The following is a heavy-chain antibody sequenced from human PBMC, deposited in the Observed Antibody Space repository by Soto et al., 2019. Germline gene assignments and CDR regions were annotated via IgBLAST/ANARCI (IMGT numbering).Heavy chain of an antibody. V-gene: IGHV3-74*01. Sequence: EVQLVESGGGLVQPGGSLRLSCAASGFTFSSYWMLWVRQAPGKGLVWVSGINSDGSSRSYADSVKGRFTISRDNAKNTLYLQMNSLRAEDTAVYYCARSENWYFDLWGRGTLVTVSS. CDR2: INSDGSSR. CDR3: ARSENWYFDL. CDR1: GFTFSSYW. J-gene: IGHJ2*01.